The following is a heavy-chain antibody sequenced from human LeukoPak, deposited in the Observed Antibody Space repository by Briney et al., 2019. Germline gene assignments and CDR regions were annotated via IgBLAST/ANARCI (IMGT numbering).Heavy chain of an antibody. D-gene: IGHD4-11*01. CDR3: ASGSYSNYDFDY. Sequence: GGSLRPSCAASGFTFSSYAMHWVRQAPGKGLEWVAVISYDGSNKYYADSVKGRFTISRDNSKNTLYLQTNSLRAEDTAVYYCASGSYSNYDFDYWGQGTLVTVSS. CDR2: ISYDGSNK. V-gene: IGHV3-30-3*01. J-gene: IGHJ4*02. CDR1: GFTFSSYA.